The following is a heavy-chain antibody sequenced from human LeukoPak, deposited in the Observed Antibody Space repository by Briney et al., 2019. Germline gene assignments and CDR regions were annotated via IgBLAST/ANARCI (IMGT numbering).Heavy chain of an antibody. CDR2: IGGSGTT. CDR3: AKGRIQNAFDI. CDR1: GFTFSNYA. Sequence: GGSLRLSCAASGFTFSNYAMSWVRRTPGKGPEWVSSIGGSGTTYYADSVKGRLTISRDNSKNTLYLQMNSLRAEDTAVYYCAKGRIQNAFDIWGQGTMVTVSS. V-gene: IGHV3-23*01. J-gene: IGHJ3*02.